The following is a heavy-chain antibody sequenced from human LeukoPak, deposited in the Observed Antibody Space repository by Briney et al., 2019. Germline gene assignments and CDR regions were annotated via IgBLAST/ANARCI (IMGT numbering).Heavy chain of an antibody. Sequence: GGSLRLSCAASGFTFSSYWMHWVRQAPGKGLVWVSRINSDGSSTSYADSVKGRFTISRDHAKNTLYLQMNSLRAEDTAVYYCAARYYDFWSGSYNWFDPWGQGTLVTVSS. CDR3: AARYYDFWSGSYNWFDP. CDR2: INSDGSST. CDR1: GFTFSSYW. V-gene: IGHV3-74*01. D-gene: IGHD3-3*01. J-gene: IGHJ5*02.